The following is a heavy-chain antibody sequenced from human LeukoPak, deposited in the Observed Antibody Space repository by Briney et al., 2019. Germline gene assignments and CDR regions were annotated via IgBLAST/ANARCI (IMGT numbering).Heavy chain of an antibody. V-gene: IGHV3-48*03. CDR1: GFTFSSYE. CDR2: ISSSGSTI. J-gene: IGHJ4*02. D-gene: IGHD6-19*01. CDR3: AREASSGIDY. Sequence: GGSLRLSCAASGFTFSSYEMNWVRQAPGEGLEWVSYISSSGSTIFYADSVKGRFTISRDNGKNSLYLRMNSLRAEDTAVYYCAREASSGIDYWGQGTLVTVSS.